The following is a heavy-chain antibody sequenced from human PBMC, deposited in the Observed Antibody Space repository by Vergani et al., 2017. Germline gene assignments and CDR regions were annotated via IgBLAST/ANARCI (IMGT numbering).Heavy chain of an antibody. D-gene: IGHD3-16*01. J-gene: IGHJ2*01. V-gene: IGHV4-39*01. Sequence: QMQLQESGPGLVKASETLSLTCTVSGDSIISRSYYWGWLRQPPWKGLEWIGSIYNSGNGDSSSSLKSRVTISADTSKNQFSLRLTSVTAADTAVYYCASGKYYSDSTSHFRGRYFDVWGRGTLVTVPS. CDR3: ASGKYYSDSTSHFRGRYFDV. CDR1: GDSIISRSYY. CDR2: IYNSGNG.